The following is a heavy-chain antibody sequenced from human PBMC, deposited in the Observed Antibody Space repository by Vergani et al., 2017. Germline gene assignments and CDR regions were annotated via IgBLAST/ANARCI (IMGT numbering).Heavy chain of an antibody. V-gene: IGHV3-64*04. D-gene: IGHD3-22*01. CDR2: ISSNGGST. J-gene: IGHJ4*02. Sequence: VQLVESGGGLVQPGGSLRLSCAASGFTFSSYAMHWVRQAPGKGLEYVSAISSNGGSTYYGDSAKGRSTISRDNSKNTLYLQMNSLRAEDTAIYYCAKARYDSSGSYIGGIFHNWGQGTLVTVSS. CDR3: AKARYDSSGSYIGGIFHN. CDR1: GFTFSSYA.